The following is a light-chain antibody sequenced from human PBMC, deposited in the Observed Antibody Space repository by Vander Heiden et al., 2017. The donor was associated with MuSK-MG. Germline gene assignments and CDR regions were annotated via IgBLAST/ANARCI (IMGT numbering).Light chain of an antibody. CDR2: QAS. J-gene: IGKJ4*01. Sequence: DIQMTQSPSTLSASVGDRVTITCRASQSLRRWLAWYQQKPGKAPKLLIYQASTLESGVPSRFSGSVSGTEFTLTISSLQPDDFATYYCQQYNRDSLTITFGGGTKVEIK. CDR3: QQYNRDSLTIT. CDR1: QSLRRW. V-gene: IGKV1-5*03.